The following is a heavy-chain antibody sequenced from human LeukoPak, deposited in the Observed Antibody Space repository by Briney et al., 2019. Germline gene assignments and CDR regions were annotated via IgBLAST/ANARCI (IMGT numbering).Heavy chain of an antibody. V-gene: IGHV3-23*01. CDR1: GFTVSSNY. CDR3: AGARIGYCSSTSCSLAY. CDR2: ISGSGGST. J-gene: IGHJ4*02. Sequence: GGSLRLSCAASGFTVSSNYMSWVRQAPGKGLEWVSAISGSGGSTYYADSVKGRFTISRDNSKDTLYLQMNSLRAEDTAVYYCAGARIGYCSSTSCSLAYWGQGTLVTVSS. D-gene: IGHD2-2*01.